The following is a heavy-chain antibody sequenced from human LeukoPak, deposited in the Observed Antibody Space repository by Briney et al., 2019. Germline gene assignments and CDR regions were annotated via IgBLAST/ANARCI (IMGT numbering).Heavy chain of an antibody. CDR3: AREQATSGGADAFDI. CDR2: SWYGGS. D-gene: IGHD6-19*01. J-gene: IGHJ3*02. CDR1: GFSLWRHG. V-gene: IGHV3-33*01. Sequence: PGGSLRLSCAASGFSLWRHGMHWVRQAPGKGLEWVGVSWYGGSDYADSVQGRFTVSSDIFKNTMYLQMNSLRVEDTALYYCAREQATSGGADAFDIWGQGTVVTVSS.